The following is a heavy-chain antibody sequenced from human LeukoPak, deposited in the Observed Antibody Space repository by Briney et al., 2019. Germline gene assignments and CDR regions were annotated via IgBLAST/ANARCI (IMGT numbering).Heavy chain of an antibody. CDR2: INPNSGGT. CDR3: ARDFRSSWYEGYY. D-gene: IGHD6-13*01. J-gene: IGHJ4*02. V-gene: IGHV1-2*02. Sequence: ASVKVSCKASGYTFTGYYMHWVRQAPGQGLEWMGWINPNSGGTNYAQKFQGRVTMTRDTSISTAYMELSRLRSDDTAVYYCARDFRSSWYEGYYWGQGTLVTVSS. CDR1: GYTFTGYY.